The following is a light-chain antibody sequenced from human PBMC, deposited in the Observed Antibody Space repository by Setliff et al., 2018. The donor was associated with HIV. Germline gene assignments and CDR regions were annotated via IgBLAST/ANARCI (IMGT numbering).Light chain of an antibody. CDR2: DNY. Sequence: PGQNVTISCSGSSSNIGSNYVAWYQQLPGTAPKLLLYDNYKRPSGIPDRFSGSKSGTSATLGITGLQTGDEADYYCATWDGSLSVYVFGTGTKVTVL. CDR3: ATWDGSLSVYV. J-gene: IGLJ1*01. CDR1: SSNIGSNY. V-gene: IGLV1-51*01.